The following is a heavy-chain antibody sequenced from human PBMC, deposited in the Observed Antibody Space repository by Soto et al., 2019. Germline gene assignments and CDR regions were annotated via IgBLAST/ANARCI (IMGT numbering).Heavy chain of an antibody. CDR3: AKATTTYYYESSGYYYPHY. J-gene: IGHJ4*02. CDR1: GFTFSSYA. V-gene: IGHV3-23*01. Sequence: GGSLRLSCAASGFTFSSYAMSWVRQAPGKGLEWVSAISGSGGSTYYADSVKGRFTISRDNSKNTLYLQMNSLRAEDTAVYYCAKATTTYYYESSGYYYPHYWGQGTLVTVSS. D-gene: IGHD3-22*01. CDR2: ISGSGGST.